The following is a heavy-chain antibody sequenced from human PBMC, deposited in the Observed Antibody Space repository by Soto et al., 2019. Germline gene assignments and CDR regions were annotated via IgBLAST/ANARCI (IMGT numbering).Heavy chain of an antibody. CDR2: IRSKANSYAT. CDR3: TRPVSSGWTYYYYGMDV. D-gene: IGHD6-19*01. J-gene: IGHJ6*02. V-gene: IGHV3-73*01. CDR1: GFTFSDSA. Sequence: LRLSCAASGFTFSDSAMHWVRQASGKGLEWVGRIRSKANSYATAYAASVKGRFTISRDDSKNTAYLQMNSLKTEDTAVYYCTRPVSSGWTYYYYGMDVWGQGTTVTVSS.